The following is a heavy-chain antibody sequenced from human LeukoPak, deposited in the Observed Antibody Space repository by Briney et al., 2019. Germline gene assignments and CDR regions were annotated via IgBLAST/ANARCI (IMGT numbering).Heavy chain of an antibody. D-gene: IGHD2-2*01. CDR3: ATDRGLLRGYYAQSRGAFDI. V-gene: IGHV1-24*01. J-gene: IGHJ3*02. Sequence: ASVKVSCKVSGNTLTELSMNGWGRPPGKGLGGLEGFDPEDGETIYAQKFQGRVTMTEDTSTDTAYMELSSLRSEDTAVYYCATDRGLLRGYYAQSRGAFDIWGQGTMVTVSS. CDR2: FDPEDGET. CDR1: GNTLTELS.